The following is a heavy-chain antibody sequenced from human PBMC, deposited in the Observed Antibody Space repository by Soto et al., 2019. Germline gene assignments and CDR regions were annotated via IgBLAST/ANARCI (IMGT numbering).Heavy chain of an antibody. CDR1: GYTITSYG. J-gene: IGHJ6*02. CDR2: INTYNGNT. D-gene: IGHD6-19*01. CDR3: ARGDIAVADDYYYYGLDV. V-gene: IGHV1-18*04. Sequence: ASVKVSCKASGYTITSYGITWVRQAPGQGLEWMGWINTYNGNTNYARKLQGRITMTKDTSTSTAYMELRSLRSDDTAVYYCARGDIAVADDYYYYGLDVWGQGTTVTVSS.